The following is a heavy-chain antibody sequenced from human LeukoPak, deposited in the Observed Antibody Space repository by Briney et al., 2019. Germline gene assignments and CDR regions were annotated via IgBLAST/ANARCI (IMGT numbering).Heavy chain of an antibody. V-gene: IGHV1-69*13. CDR1: GGTFSSYA. CDR2: IIPIFGTA. Sequence: GASVKVSCKASGGTFSSYAISWVRQAPGQGLEWMGGIIPIFGTANYAQKFQGRVTITADESTSTAYMELSSLRSEDTHVYYCAIDVVPAAIVNWFDPWGQGTLVTVSS. CDR3: AIDVVPAAIVNWFDP. J-gene: IGHJ5*02. D-gene: IGHD2-2*01.